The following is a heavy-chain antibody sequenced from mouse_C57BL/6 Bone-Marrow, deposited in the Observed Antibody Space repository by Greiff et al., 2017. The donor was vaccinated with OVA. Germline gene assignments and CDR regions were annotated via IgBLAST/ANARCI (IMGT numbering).Heavy chain of an antibody. J-gene: IGHJ4*01. CDR2: ISSGGDYI. CDR3: TRVYSLYAMDY. V-gene: IGHV5-9-1*02. CDR1: GFTFSSYA. D-gene: IGHD2-12*01. Sequence: EVKLVESGAGLVKPGGSLKLSCAASGFTFSSYAMSWVRQTPEKRLEWVAYISSGGDYIYYADTVKGRFTISRDNARNTLYLQMSSLKSEDTAMYYYTRVYSLYAMDYWGQGTSVTVSS.